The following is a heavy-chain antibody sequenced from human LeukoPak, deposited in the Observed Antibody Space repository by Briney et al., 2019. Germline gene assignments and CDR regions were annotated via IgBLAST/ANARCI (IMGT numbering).Heavy chain of an antibody. CDR1: GYTFTSYG. CDR3: ARARYYDILTGPNMDV. V-gene: IGHV1-18*01. J-gene: IGHJ6*03. CDR2: ISAYNGNT. Sequence: ASVKVSCKASGYTFTSYGISWVRQAPGQGLEWMGWISAYNGNTNYAQKLQGRVTMTPDTSTSTAYMELRSLRSDDTAVYDRARARYYDILTGPNMDVWGKGTTVTVSS. D-gene: IGHD3-9*01.